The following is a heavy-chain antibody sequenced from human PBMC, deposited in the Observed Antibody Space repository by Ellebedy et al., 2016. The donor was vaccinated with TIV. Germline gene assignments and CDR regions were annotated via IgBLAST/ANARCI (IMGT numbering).Heavy chain of an antibody. CDR2: ISNTGSRT. D-gene: IGHD3-22*01. CDR1: GFTFSSYA. CDR3: AKGRGGGSDSSAPRYYFDS. V-gene: IGHV3-23*01. Sequence: GESLKISCAASGFTFSSYAMSWVRQAPGKGLEWVSTISNTGSRTYYADSVEGRFTISRDTSKKTLYLQMNSLRAEDTAIYYCAKGRGGGSDSSAPRYYFDSWGLGTLVTVSS. J-gene: IGHJ4*02.